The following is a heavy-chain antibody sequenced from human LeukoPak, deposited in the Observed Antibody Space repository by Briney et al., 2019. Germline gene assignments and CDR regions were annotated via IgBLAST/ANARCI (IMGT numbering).Heavy chain of an antibody. Sequence: PSETLSLTCTVSGGSISSYYWSWIRQPPGKGLEWIGYIYYSGSTNYNPSLKSRVTISVDTSKNQFSLKLSSVTAADTAVYYCASYASGSYSAPHFDYWGQGTLVTVSS. CDR2: IYYSGST. D-gene: IGHD3-10*01. J-gene: IGHJ4*02. CDR3: ASYASGSYSAPHFDY. V-gene: IGHV4-59*01. CDR1: GGSISSYY.